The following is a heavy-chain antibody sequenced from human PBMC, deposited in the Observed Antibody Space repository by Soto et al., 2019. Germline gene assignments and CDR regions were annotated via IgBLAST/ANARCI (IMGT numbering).Heavy chain of an antibody. CDR1: GGTFSSYA. Sequence: QVQLVQSGAEVKKPGSSVKVSCKASGGTFSSYAISWVRQAPGQGLEWMGGIIPIFGTANYAQKFQGRVTINADESTSTAYMELSSMRSEDTAVYYCARRRRGATRISTFDYWGQGTLVTVSS. J-gene: IGHJ4*02. CDR2: IIPIFGTA. CDR3: ARRRRGATRISTFDY. V-gene: IGHV1-69*01. D-gene: IGHD5-12*01.